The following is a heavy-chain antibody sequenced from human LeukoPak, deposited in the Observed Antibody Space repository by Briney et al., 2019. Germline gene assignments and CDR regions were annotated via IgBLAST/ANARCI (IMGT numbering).Heavy chain of an antibody. CDR1: GGSISSGGYY. D-gene: IGHD2-2*01. V-gene: IGHV4-31*03. Sequence: SQTLSLTCTVSGGSISSGGYYWSWIRQHPGKGLEWIGYIYYSGSTYYNPSLKSRVTISVDTSKSQFSLKLSSVTAADTAVYYCARTRRCSSTSCPTFDYWGQGTLVTVSS. CDR2: IYYSGST. J-gene: IGHJ4*02. CDR3: ARTRRCSSTSCPTFDY.